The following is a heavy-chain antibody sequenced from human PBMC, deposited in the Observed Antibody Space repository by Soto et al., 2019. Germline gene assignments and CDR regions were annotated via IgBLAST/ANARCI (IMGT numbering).Heavy chain of an antibody. V-gene: IGHV4-30-4*01. D-gene: IGHD6-6*01. J-gene: IGHJ6*02. CDR1: GGSISSGDYY. CDR2: IYYSGST. Sequence: KASETLSLTCTVSGGSISSGDYYWSWIRQPPGKGLEWIGYIYYSGSTYYNPSLKSRVTISVDTSKNQFSLKLSSVTAADTAVYYCARSMYSTSAQLYYGMDVWGQGTTVTVSS. CDR3: ARSMYSTSAQLYYGMDV.